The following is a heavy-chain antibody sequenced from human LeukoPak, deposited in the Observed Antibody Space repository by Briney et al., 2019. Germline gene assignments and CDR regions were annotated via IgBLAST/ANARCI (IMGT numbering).Heavy chain of an antibody. CDR1: GYTFFSYG. D-gene: IGHD3-16*01. Sequence: ASVKVSCKASGYTFFSYGITWVRQAPGQGLEWMGWISAYNGDTNYAQKFQGRVTMTAETSTSTAYMELRSLRSDDTAVYYCARGLITFDYWGQGTLVTVSS. J-gene: IGHJ4*02. CDR3: ARGLITFDY. CDR2: ISAYNGDT. V-gene: IGHV1-18*04.